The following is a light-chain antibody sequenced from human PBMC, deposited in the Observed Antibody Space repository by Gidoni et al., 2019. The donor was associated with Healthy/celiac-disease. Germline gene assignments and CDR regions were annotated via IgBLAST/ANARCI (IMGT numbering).Light chain of an antibody. Sequence: DSQMTQSPSSLSASVGDRVTITCRASQSISSYLNWYQQKPGKAPKLLIYAASSLQSGVPSRFSGSGSGTDFTLTISSLQPEDFATYYCQQSYSTPRTFGQGTKVEFK. CDR2: AAS. CDR1: QSISSY. V-gene: IGKV1-39*01. CDR3: QQSYSTPRT. J-gene: IGKJ1*01.